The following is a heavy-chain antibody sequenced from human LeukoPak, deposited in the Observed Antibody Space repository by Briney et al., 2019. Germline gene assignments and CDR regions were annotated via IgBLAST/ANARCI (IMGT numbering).Heavy chain of an antibody. CDR3: ARYYYDSSGLDY. J-gene: IGHJ4*02. V-gene: IGHV1-8*02. CDR2: MNPNSGNT. Sequence: ASVKVSCKASGYTFTGYHMHWVRQATGQGLEWMGWMNPNSGNTGYAQKFQGRVTMTRNTSISTAYMELSSLRSEDTAVYYCARYYYDSSGLDYWGQGTLVTVSS. D-gene: IGHD3-22*01. CDR1: GYTFTGYH.